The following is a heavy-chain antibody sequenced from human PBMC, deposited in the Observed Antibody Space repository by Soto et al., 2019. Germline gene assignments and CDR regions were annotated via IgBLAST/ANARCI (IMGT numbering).Heavy chain of an antibody. J-gene: IGHJ6*03. D-gene: IGHD3-3*01. V-gene: IGHV3-7*01. CDR2: IKQDGSEK. CDR3: ARDGRDFWSGYFTGYYYMDV. CDR1: GFTFSSYW. Sequence: EVQLVESGGGLVQPGGSLRLSCAASGFTFSSYWMSWVRQAPGKGLEWVANIKQDGSEKYYVDSVKGRFTISRDNDKDTLYLQMNSLRAEDTAVYYCARDGRDFWSGYFTGYYYMDVWGKGNTVTVSS.